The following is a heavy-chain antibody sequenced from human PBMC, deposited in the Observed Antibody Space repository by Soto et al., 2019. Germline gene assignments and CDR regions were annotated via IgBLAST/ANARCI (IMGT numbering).Heavy chain of an antibody. CDR1: GYTFTSYA. V-gene: IGHV1-3*01. J-gene: IGHJ5*02. CDR3: ARATYCSGGSCYYGLFDP. CDR2: INAGNGNT. Sequence: ASVKVSCKASGYTFTSYAMHWVRQAPGQRLEWMGWINAGNGNTKYSQKFQGRVTITRDTSASTAYMELSSLRSEDTAVYYCARATYCSGGSCYYGLFDPWGQGTLVTVS. D-gene: IGHD2-15*01.